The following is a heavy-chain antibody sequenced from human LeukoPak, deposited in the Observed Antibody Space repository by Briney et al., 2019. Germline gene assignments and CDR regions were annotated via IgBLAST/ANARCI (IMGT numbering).Heavy chain of an antibody. D-gene: IGHD4/OR15-4a*01. CDR3: ARRAGAYSHPYDY. V-gene: IGHV3-53*01. Sequence: GGSLRLSCAASGFNFNNYDMHWVRQAPGKGLEWVSFIYSGTTHYSDSVKGRFTISRDNSKNTLYLQMNSLRAEDTAVYYCARRAGAYSHPYDYWGQGTLVTVSS. CDR2: IYSGTT. J-gene: IGHJ4*02. CDR1: GFNFNNYD.